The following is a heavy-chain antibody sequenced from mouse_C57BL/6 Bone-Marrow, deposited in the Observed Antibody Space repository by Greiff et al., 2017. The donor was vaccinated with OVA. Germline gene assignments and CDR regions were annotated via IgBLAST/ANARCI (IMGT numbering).Heavy chain of an antibody. Sequence: EVKVVESGGGLVKPGGSLKLSCAASGFTFSDYGMHWVRQAPEKGLEWVAYISSGSSTIYYVDTVKGRFTISRDNAKNTLFLQMTSLRSEDTAMYYCARQWFYAMDYWGQGTSVTVSS. D-gene: IGHD2-2*01. CDR3: ARQWFYAMDY. CDR2: ISSGSSTI. V-gene: IGHV5-17*01. CDR1: GFTFSDYG. J-gene: IGHJ4*01.